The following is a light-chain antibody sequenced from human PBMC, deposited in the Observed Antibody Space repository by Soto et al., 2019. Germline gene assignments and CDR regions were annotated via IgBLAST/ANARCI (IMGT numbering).Light chain of an antibody. CDR1: QSISNW. CDR3: QQYNGYSRT. J-gene: IGKJ1*01. V-gene: IGKV1-5*01. CDR2: DAS. Sequence: DIQMTQSPSTLSASVGDRVTITCRASQSISNWLAWYQQKPGKAPKLLIYDASTLESGVPSRFSGSGSATEFTLTLSSLQPDDFATYYCQQYNGYSRTFGQGTRVEI.